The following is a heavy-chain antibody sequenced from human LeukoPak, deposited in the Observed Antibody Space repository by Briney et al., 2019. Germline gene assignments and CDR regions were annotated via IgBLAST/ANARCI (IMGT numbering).Heavy chain of an antibody. V-gene: IGHV4-59*01. CDR1: GGSFSGYY. Sequence: SETLSLTCAVYGGSFSGYYWGWIRQPPGKGLEWIGYIYYSGSTNYNPSLRSRLTISVDTSKNQFSLKLTSVTAADTAVYYCARGSGWLPDYWGQGTLVSVSS. CDR2: IYYSGST. D-gene: IGHD6-19*01. CDR3: ARGSGWLPDY. J-gene: IGHJ4*02.